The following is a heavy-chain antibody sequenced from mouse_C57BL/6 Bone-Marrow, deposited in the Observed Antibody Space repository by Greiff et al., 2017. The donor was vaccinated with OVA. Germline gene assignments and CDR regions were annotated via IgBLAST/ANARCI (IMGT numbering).Heavy chain of an antibody. D-gene: IGHD3-2*02. CDR2: IYPRDGST. Sequence: VQLQQSGPELVKPGASVKLSCKASGYTFTSYDINWVKQRPGQGLEWIGWIYPRDGSTKYNEKFKGKATLTVDTSSSTAYMELHSLTSEDSAVYFCAKGETAQATFYAMDYWGQGTSVTVSS. CDR3: AKGETAQATFYAMDY. V-gene: IGHV1-85*01. J-gene: IGHJ4*01. CDR1: GYTFTSYD.